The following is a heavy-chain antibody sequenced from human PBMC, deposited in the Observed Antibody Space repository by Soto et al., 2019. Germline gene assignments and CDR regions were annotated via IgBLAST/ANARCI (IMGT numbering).Heavy chain of an antibody. CDR1: GFTFNSYA. Sequence: PGGSLRLSCAASGFTFNSYAMSWVRQAPGKGLEWVSAITGGGSTTYYADSVKGRFTISRDNSKNTLYLQMNSLRAEDTAVYYCAKRSCSGGSCYYGGEDYWGQGTLVTVSS. J-gene: IGHJ4*02. V-gene: IGHV3-23*01. CDR3: AKRSCSGGSCYYGGEDY. CDR2: ITGGGSTT. D-gene: IGHD2-15*01.